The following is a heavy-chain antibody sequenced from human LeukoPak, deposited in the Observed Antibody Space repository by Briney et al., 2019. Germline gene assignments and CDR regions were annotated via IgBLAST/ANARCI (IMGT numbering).Heavy chain of an antibody. CDR3: ARGGRSLQDY. D-gene: IGHD3-16*02. CDR1: GGSFSGYY. Sequence: PSETLSLTCAVYGGSFSGYYWSWLRQPPGKGRVWIGDINHSGSTNYNPSLKSRVTISVDTSKNQFRLKLSSVTAADTAVYYCARGGRSLQDYWGQGTLVTVSS. CDR2: INHSGST. J-gene: IGHJ4*02. V-gene: IGHV4-34*01.